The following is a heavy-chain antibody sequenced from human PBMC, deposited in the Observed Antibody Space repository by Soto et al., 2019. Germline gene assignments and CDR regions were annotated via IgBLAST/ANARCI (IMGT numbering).Heavy chain of an antibody. J-gene: IGHJ6*02. CDR1: GGSFADFY. V-gene: IGHV4-34*02. CDR2: ISHDGGT. Sequence: QVQLQQWGAGLLRPSETLSLTCAFYGGSFADFYWWWVRQSPGKGLEWVGEISHDGGTNYSPSLAIQVSISVDTSKNQFSLHLRSVTAADTGLYFGARGQLVWYGDLFPDHRDMDVWGQGTTVTVSS. CDR3: ARGQLVWYGDLFPDHRDMDV. D-gene: IGHD3-10*01.